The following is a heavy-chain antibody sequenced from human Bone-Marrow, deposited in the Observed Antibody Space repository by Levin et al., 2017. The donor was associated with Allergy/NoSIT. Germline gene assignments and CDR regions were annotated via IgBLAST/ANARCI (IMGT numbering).Heavy chain of an antibody. J-gene: IGHJ3*02. V-gene: IGHV3-33*01. CDR1: GFTFSSYG. CDR3: ARGEWLFTPNAFDI. D-gene: IGHD3-3*01. CDR2: IWYDGSNK. Sequence: LSLTCAASGFTFSSYGMHWVRQAPGKGLEWVAVIWYDGSNKYYADSVKGRFTISRDNSKNTLYLQMNSLRAEDTAVYYCARGEWLFTPNAFDIWGQGTMVTVSS.